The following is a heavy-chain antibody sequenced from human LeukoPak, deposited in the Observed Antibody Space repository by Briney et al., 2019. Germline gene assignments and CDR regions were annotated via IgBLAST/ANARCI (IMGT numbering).Heavy chain of an antibody. Sequence: PGGSLRLSCAASGFTFSDYYMSWLRQAPGKGLEWVSYFSSSGSTIYYADSVKGRFTISRDNANNSLYLQMNSLRAEDTAVYYCARDSAHDYSNYIDYYYGMDVWGQGTTVTVSS. J-gene: IGHJ6*02. CDR1: GFTFSDYY. D-gene: IGHD4-11*01. CDR3: ARDSAHDYSNYIDYYYGMDV. V-gene: IGHV3-11*01. CDR2: FSSSGSTI.